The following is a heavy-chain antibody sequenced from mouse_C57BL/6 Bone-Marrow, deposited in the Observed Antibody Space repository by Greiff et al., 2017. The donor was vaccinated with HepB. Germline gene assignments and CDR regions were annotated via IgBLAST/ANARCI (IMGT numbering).Heavy chain of an antibody. V-gene: IGHV1-39*01. Sequence: EVQLQQSGPELVKPGASVKISCTASGYSFTDYNMNWVKQSHGKSLEWIGVINPNYGTTSYNQKFKGKATLTVDQSSSTAYMQLNSLTSEDSAVYYCARSDSYRYYYAMDYWGQGTSVTVSS. CDR2: INPNYGTT. D-gene: IGHD2-12*01. CDR3: ARSDSYRYYYAMDY. CDR1: GYSFTDYN. J-gene: IGHJ4*01.